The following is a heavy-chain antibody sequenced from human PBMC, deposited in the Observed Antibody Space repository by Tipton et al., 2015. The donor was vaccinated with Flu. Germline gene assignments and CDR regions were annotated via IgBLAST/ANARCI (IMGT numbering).Heavy chain of an antibody. J-gene: IGHJ2*01. D-gene: IGHD3-22*01. Sequence: TLSLTCTVSGGSISRYYWSWIRQPPGKGPEWIGYIYFTGSTKYNPSLKSRVTTSVDTSKNQFSLKLRSVTAADTAVYYCAGGQAYYYDNSGYYPWYFDLWGRGTLVTVSS. CDR2: IYFTGST. CDR1: GGSISRYY. CDR3: AGGQAYYYDNSGYYPWYFDL. V-gene: IGHV4-59*01.